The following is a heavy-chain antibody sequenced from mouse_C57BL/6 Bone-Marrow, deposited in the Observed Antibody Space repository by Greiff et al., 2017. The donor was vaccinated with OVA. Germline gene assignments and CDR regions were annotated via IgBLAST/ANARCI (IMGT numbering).Heavy chain of an antibody. V-gene: IGHV1-69*01. Sequence: QVQLQQPGAELVMPGASVKLSCKASGYTFTSYWMHWVKQRPGQGLEWIGEIDPSDSYTNYNQKFKGKSTFTVDKSSSTAYMQLSSLTSEDSAVYYVAREDYDSYYAMDYWGQGTSVTVSS. CDR2: IDPSDSYT. CDR3: AREDYDSYYAMDY. CDR1: GYTFTSYW. D-gene: IGHD2-4*01. J-gene: IGHJ4*01.